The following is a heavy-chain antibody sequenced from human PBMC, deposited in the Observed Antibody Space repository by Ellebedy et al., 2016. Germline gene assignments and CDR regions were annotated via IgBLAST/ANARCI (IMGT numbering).Heavy chain of an antibody. CDR3: ARKPATLWDVVVPAAKRTQGDWFNP. V-gene: IGHV1-2*02. CDR2: INPNSGGT. D-gene: IGHD2-2*01. CDR1: GYTFTGYY. J-gene: IGHJ5*02. Sequence: ASVKVSXXASGYTFTGYYMHWVRQAPGQGLEWMGWINPNSGGTNYAQKFQGRVTMTRDTSISTAYMELSRLRSDDTAVYYCARKPATLWDVVVPAAKRTQGDWFNPWGQGTLVTVSS.